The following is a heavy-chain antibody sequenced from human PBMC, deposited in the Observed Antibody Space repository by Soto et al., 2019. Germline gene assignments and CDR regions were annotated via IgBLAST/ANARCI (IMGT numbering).Heavy chain of an antibody. V-gene: IGHV6-1*01. CDR3: ARELPYYVSSDSYLDY. Sequence: PSKTLSLACALSGDSVSGNSAAWNWIRQSPSRGLEWLGRTYYRSRWYNDYAVSVKSRITVTPDTSKNQFSLHLNSVTPEDTAVYYCARELPYYVSSDSYLDYWGQGALVTVSS. D-gene: IGHD3-16*01. J-gene: IGHJ4*02. CDR1: GDSVSGNSAA. CDR2: TYYRSRWYN.